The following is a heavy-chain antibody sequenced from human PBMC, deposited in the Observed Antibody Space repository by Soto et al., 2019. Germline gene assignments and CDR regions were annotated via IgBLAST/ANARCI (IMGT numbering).Heavy chain of an antibody. V-gene: IGHV4-31*03. J-gene: IGHJ4*02. CDR3: ARTGPSDEFPFDS. CDR2: IYYSGST. D-gene: IGHD2-21*01. Sequence: PSETLSLTCTVSGGSISSGGYYWHWIRQHPGNGLEWIGYIYYSGSTYYNPSLKSRVSISLDTSKNQFFLNLTSVTAADMAVYYCARTGPSDEFPFDSWGQGTLVTVSS. CDR1: GGSISSGGYY.